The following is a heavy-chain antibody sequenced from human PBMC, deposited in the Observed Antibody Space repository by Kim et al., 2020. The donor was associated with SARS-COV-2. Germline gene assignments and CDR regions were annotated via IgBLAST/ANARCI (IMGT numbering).Heavy chain of an antibody. CDR2: IYHKGIT. J-gene: IGHJ5*02. CDR3: ARCLGESSSFSFDA. V-gene: IGHV4-4*02. CDR1: GDSITNINW. D-gene: IGHD6-6*01. Sequence: SETLSLTCGVSGDSITNINWCTWVRQPPGKGLEWIGEIYHKGITNYNPSLKSRVTMSVDKSKSQFSLRLTSVTAADTAVYFCARCLGESSSFSFDAWGQGTLVTVSS.